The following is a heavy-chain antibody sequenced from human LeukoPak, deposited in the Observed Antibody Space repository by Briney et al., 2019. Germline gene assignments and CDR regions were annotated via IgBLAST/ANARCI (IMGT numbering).Heavy chain of an antibody. D-gene: IGHD3-16*01. CDR1: GGTSSSYA. CDR2: IIPILGTA. J-gene: IGHJ3*02. V-gene: IGHV1-69*04. Sequence: GAAVKVSCKASGGTSSSYAISRGRQAPEQGLEGMGRIIPILGTANYAQKFQGRDTITADKSTSTAYMELSSLRSEDTAVYYCARGGAHTDAFDIWGQGTMVTVSS. CDR3: ARGGAHTDAFDI.